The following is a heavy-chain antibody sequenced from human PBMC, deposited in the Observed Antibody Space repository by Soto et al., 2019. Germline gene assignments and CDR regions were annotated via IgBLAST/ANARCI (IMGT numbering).Heavy chain of an antibody. J-gene: IGHJ4*02. CDR3: ARREGRTFDY. CDR2: IHCGNGNT. V-gene: IGHV1-3*01. Sequence: GASVKVSCKASGYTFTSNAVHWVRQAPGQRLEWMGWIHCGNGNTKYSQKFQGRVTITKDTSASTAYIELSSLRPEDTAVYYCARREGRTFDYWGQGALVTVSS. CDR1: GYTFTSNA.